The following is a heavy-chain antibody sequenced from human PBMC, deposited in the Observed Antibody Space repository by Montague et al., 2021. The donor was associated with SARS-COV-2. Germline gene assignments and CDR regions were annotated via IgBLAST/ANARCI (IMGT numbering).Heavy chain of an antibody. V-gene: IGHV4-39*02. CDR3: AREGAGDWYFDL. CDR2: IYYSGTT. CDR1: GGSISSSSYY. Sequence: SETLSLTCTVSGGSISSSSYYWGLIRQPPGKWPEWIGSIYYSGTTFYNPSLRSRVTMSVDTSKNQFSLRLSSVTAADTAVFYCAREGAGDWYFDLWGRGTLVTVSS. D-gene: IGHD4/OR15-4a*01. J-gene: IGHJ2*01.